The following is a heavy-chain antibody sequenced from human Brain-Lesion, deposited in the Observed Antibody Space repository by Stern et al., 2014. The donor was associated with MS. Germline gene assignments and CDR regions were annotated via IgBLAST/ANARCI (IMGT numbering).Heavy chain of an antibody. CDR2: IKEDGTEK. CDR1: GFTFGNYW. J-gene: IGHJ6*02. V-gene: IGHV3-7*01. D-gene: IGHD3-3*01. Sequence: EVHLVESGGGLVQPGGSLTISCTAAGFTFGNYWMTWVRQAPGKGLEWVANIKEDGTEKNYVDSVKGRFTISRDNARNSLYLQMNSLRVEDTALYCCARVYNTIYGIVTQRGSGMDVWGQGTTVIVSS. CDR3: ARVYNTIYGIVTQRGSGMDV.